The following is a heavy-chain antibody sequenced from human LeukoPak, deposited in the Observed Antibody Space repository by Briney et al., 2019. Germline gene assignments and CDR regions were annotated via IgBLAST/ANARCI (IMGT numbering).Heavy chain of an antibody. D-gene: IGHD1-14*01. CDR1: GGSFSSYY. CDR2: IYYNGST. J-gene: IGHJ5*02. CDR3: ARVPTGHGWFDP. V-gene: IGHV4-59*12. Sequence: SETLSLTCNVSGGSFSSYYWSWIRQPPGKGLEWIGYIYYNGSTNYNPSLKTRVTISIDTSKNQFSLKLSSVTAADTAVYYCARVPTGHGWFDPWGQGTLVTVSS.